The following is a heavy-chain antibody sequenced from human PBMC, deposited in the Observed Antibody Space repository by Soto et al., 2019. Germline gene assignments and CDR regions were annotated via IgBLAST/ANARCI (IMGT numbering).Heavy chain of an antibody. CDR3: AKALCLGYCSSTSSRPPRHYGMDV. D-gene: IGHD2-2*01. CDR1: GFTFSSYA. V-gene: IGHV3-23*01. CDR2: ISGSGGST. J-gene: IGHJ6*02. Sequence: GGSLRLSCAASGFTFSSYAMSWVRQAPGKGLEWVSAISGSGGSTYYADSVKGRFTISRDNSKNTLYLQMNSLRAEDTAVYYCAKALCLGYCSSTSSRPPRHYGMDVWGQGTTVTVSS.